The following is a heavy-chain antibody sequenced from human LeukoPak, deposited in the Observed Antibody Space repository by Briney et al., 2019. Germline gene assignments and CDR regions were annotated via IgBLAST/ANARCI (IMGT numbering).Heavy chain of an antibody. J-gene: IGHJ4*02. CDR3: ARDSGYYGSGSHLL. V-gene: IGHV1-69*05. CDR2: IIPIFGTA. Sequence: SVKVSCKASGGTFSSYAISWVGQAPGQGLEWMGRIIPIFGTANYAQKFQGRVTITTDESTSTAYMELSSLRSEDTAVYYCARDSGYYGSGSHLLWGQGTLVTVSS. CDR1: GGTFSSYA. D-gene: IGHD3-10*01.